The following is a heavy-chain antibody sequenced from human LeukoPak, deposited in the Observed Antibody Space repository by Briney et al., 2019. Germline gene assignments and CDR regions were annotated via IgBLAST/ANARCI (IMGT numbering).Heavy chain of an antibody. CDR2: ISGSGGST. D-gene: IGHD5-18*01. CDR3: AKDIRIQLWLLFDY. CDR1: GFTFSSYA. V-gene: IGHV3-23*01. Sequence: GGSLRLSCAASGFTFSSYAMSWVRQAPGKGLEWVSAISGSGGSTYYADSVKGRFTISRDNSKNTLYLQMNSLRAEDTAVYYRAKDIRIQLWLLFDYWGQGTLVTVSS. J-gene: IGHJ4*02.